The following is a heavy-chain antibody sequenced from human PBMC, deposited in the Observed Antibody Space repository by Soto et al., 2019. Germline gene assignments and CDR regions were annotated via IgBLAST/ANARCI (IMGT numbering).Heavy chain of an antibody. V-gene: IGHV3-30*18. CDR3: AKDQNGSYRWDAFDI. J-gene: IGHJ3*02. Sequence: GGSLRLSCAASGFTFSSYGMHWVRQAPGKGLEWVAVISYDGSNKYYADSVKGRFTISRDNSKNTLYLQMNSLRAEDTAVYYCAKDQNGSYRWDAFDIWGQGTMVTVSS. CDR1: GFTFSSYG. D-gene: IGHD1-26*01. CDR2: ISYDGSNK.